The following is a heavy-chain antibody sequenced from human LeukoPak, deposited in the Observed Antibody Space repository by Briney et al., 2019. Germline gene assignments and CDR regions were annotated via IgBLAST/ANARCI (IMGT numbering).Heavy chain of an antibody. CDR1: GFTFSSYD. V-gene: IGHV3-30*02. Sequence: PGGSLRLSCAASGFTFSSYDMHWVRRAPGKGLEWVTFIRYDGSNKYYADSVKGRFTISRDNSKNTLYLQMNSLRAEDTAVYYCAREFGWDGSGSSYYYYYMDVWGKGTTVTISS. J-gene: IGHJ6*03. D-gene: IGHD3-10*01. CDR2: IRYDGSNK. CDR3: AREFGWDGSGSSYYYYYMDV.